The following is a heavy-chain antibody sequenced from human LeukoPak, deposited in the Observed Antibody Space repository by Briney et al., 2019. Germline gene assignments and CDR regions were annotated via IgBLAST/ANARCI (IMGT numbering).Heavy chain of an antibody. J-gene: IGHJ4*02. V-gene: IGHV3-21*01. Sequence: GGSLRLSCAASGFTFSSYSMNWVRQAPGKGLEWVSSISSSSSYIYYADSVKGRFTISRDNAKNSLYLQMNSLRAEDTAVYYCARVVAAAGIDYWGQGTLVSVSS. CDR3: ARVVAAAGIDY. CDR1: GFTFSSYS. CDR2: ISSSSSYI. D-gene: IGHD6-13*01.